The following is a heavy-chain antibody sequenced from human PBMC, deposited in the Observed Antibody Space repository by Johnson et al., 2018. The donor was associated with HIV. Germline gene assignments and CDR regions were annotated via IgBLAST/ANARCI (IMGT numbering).Heavy chain of an antibody. D-gene: IGHD2-21*02. Sequence: VQLVESGGGLVQPGGSLRLSCAASGFTVSSNYMSWVRQAPGKGLEWVSVIYSGGSKYYADSVKGRFTISRDNSKNTLYLQMTSLRAEDTAVYYCAGEPVWGGDCYAFDIWGQGTMVTVAS. CDR3: AGEPVWGGDCYAFDI. CDR1: GFTVSSNY. V-gene: IGHV3-66*02. J-gene: IGHJ3*02. CDR2: IYSGGSK.